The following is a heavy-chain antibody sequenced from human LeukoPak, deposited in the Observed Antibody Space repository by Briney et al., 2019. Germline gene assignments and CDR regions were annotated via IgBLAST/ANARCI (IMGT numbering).Heavy chain of an antibody. V-gene: IGHV4-31*03. CDR2: TSYSEGT. J-gene: IGHJ4*02. Sequence: PSETLSLTCTVSGGSVSRGGYYWNWIRQHPGKGLEWIGFTSYSEGTYYNPSLMSRITISVDISQNQSSLKMRDVTAADTAVYFCATADWESFYFDSWGQGALVAVSS. D-gene: IGHD1-26*01. CDR3: ATADWESFYFDS. CDR1: GGSVSRGGYY.